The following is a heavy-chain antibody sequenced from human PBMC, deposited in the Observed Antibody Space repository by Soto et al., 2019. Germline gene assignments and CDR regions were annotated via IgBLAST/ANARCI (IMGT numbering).Heavy chain of an antibody. CDR2: INHDGSKT. V-gene: IGHV3-74*01. Sequence: GGSLSLSCAASQFSFRSYWMHWVRQVPGKGPAWVSRINHDGSKTEYADSVKGRFTISRDNTNNTLYLQMNSLRVEDTAMYYCVREPWGFSGTWYDYWGQGTLVTVSS. CDR1: QFSFRSYW. J-gene: IGHJ4*02. CDR3: VREPWGFSGTWYDY. D-gene: IGHD6-13*01.